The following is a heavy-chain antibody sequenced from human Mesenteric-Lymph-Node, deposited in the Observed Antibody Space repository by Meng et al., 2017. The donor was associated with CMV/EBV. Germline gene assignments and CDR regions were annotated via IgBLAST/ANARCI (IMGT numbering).Heavy chain of an antibody. CDR3: ARGSSYDILTGYFDY. CDR1: GGSSSSYY. CDR2: INHSGST. J-gene: IGHJ4*02. D-gene: IGHD3-9*01. V-gene: IGHV4-34*01. Sequence: LFKPPGTLSATSAVHGGSSSSYYWNLILQSPEKGLEWIGEINHSGSTTYNPSFTSRIIISVDTSTNQISLNMSSVTAADTAVYYCARGSSYDILTGYFDYWGQGALVTVSS.